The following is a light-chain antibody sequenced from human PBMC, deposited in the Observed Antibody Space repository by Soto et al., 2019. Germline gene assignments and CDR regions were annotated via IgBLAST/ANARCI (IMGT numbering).Light chain of an antibody. Sequence: AIQMTQSPSTLSTSVGYRVTMTCRASQSISSWLAWYQQKPGKAPKLVIYGASNLQSGVPSRFSGSGFGTDFSLTISSLQPEDSATYYCLQDYNYPLTFGGGTKVDIK. CDR1: QSISSW. CDR3: LQDYNYPLT. CDR2: GAS. V-gene: IGKV1-6*01. J-gene: IGKJ4*01.